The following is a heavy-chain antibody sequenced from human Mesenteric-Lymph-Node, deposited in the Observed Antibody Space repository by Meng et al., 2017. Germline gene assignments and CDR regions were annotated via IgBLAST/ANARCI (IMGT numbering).Heavy chain of an antibody. J-gene: IGHJ4*02. D-gene: IGHD1-1*01. CDR2: IYTSGST. Sequence: QVQLQESGPGLVKPSETLSLTCTVSGGSISSYYWSWIRQPAGKGLEWIGRIYTSGSTNYNPSLKSRVTMSVDTSKNQFSLNMRSVTAADTAVYYCVRHPSWGTGSIHFWGQGTLVTVSS. V-gene: IGHV4-4*07. CDR3: VRHPSWGTGSIHF. CDR1: GGSISSYY.